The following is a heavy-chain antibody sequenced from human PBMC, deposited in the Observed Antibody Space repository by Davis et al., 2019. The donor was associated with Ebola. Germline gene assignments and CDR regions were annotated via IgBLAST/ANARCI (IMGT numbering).Heavy chain of an antibody. J-gene: IGHJ5*02. V-gene: IGHV4-61*09. CDR3: ARDGDSGSYGGWFDP. CDR2: IYTSGST. CDR1: GGSISSGSYY. Sequence: PSETLSLTCTVSGGSISSGSYYWSWIRQPAGKGLEWIGHIYTSGSTNYNPSLKSRVTISVDTSKNQFSLKLSSVTAADTAVYYCARDGDSGSYGGWFDPWGQGTLVTVSS. D-gene: IGHD1-26*01.